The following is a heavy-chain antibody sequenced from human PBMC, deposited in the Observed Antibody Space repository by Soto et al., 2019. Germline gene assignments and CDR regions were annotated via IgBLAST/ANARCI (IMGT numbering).Heavy chain of an antibody. Sequence: QVHLVQSGAEVKKPGSSVKVSCAASGDIFTKYAITWVRQAPGQGLGWMGEIITMFRTTDYEPRFQGRLTITADESTGTGYMELRSLISEDTAIYYCARRYSFAQGDGMDVWGQGTTVIVSS. CDR3: ARRYSFAQGDGMDV. CDR1: GDIFTKYA. V-gene: IGHV1-69*01. CDR2: IITMFRTT. D-gene: IGHD5-12*01. J-gene: IGHJ6*02.